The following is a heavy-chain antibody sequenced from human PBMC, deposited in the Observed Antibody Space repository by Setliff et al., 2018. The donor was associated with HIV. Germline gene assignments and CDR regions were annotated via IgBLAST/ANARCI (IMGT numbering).Heavy chain of an antibody. CDR2: ISGSGDIT. CDR1: GFSFRSYA. CDR3: AKTQTVITVYGPFGS. D-gene: IGHD4-4*01. Sequence: GGSLRLSCAASGFSFRSYAVSWVRQAPGKGLEWVSVISGSGDITYYRESVKGRFTVSRDNSNNTVYLQMNSLRAEDTAMYYCAKTQTVITVYGPFGSWGQGTPVTVSS. J-gene: IGHJ4*02. V-gene: IGHV3-23*01.